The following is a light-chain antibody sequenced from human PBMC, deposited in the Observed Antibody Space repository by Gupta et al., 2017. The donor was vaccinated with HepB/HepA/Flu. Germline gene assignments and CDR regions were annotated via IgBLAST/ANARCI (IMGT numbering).Light chain of an antibody. CDR1: SANIGSNT. J-gene: IGLJ2*01. CDR3: ATWDDSRKGRV. V-gene: IGLV1-44*01. CDR2: GKN. Sequence: QSVLPQPPSASGTPGQRVTISCSGGSANIGSNTVHWYQHRPGTAPKLLIYGKNQRPSGVPDRFSGSTSGTSASLAISGLQAEDEADDDCATWDDSRKGRVCGGGTKLTV.